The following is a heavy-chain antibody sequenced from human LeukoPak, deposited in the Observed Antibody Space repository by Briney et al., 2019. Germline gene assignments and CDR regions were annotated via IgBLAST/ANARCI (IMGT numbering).Heavy chain of an antibody. Sequence: SSETLSLTCAVYGGSFSGYYWSWIRQPPGKGLEWIGEINHSGSTNYNPSLKSRVTISVDMSKNQFSLKLSSVTAADTAVYYCARGSGLTTMVRGVPYYYYYYYMDVWGKGTTVTVSS. D-gene: IGHD3-10*01. CDR3: ARGSGLTTMVRGVPYYYYYYYMDV. J-gene: IGHJ6*03. V-gene: IGHV4-34*01. CDR2: INHSGST. CDR1: GGSFSGYY.